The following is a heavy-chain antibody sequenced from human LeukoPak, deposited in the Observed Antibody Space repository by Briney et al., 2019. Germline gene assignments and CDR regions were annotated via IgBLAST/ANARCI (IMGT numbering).Heavy chain of an antibody. Sequence: GGSLRLSCAASGFTFSSYWMHWVRQAPGKGLVWVSRINSDGSSTSYADSVKGRFTISRDNSKNTLYLQMNSLRAEDTAVYYCAKDGGQWLVRDYFDYWGQGTLVTVSS. D-gene: IGHD6-19*01. CDR3: AKDGGQWLVRDYFDY. CDR2: INSDGSST. V-gene: IGHV3-74*01. J-gene: IGHJ4*02. CDR1: GFTFSSYW.